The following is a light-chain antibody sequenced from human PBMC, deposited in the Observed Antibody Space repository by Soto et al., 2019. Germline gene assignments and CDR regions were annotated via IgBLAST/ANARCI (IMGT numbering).Light chain of an antibody. Sequence: EIVVRQSPGTLALCPGERATLSCRASQSVSSSYLAWYQQKPDQAPRLLIYGASSRATGIPDRFSGSGSGTDFTLTISRLEPEDFAVYYCQQYGSSPRTFGQGTKV. CDR3: QQYGSSPRT. V-gene: IGKV3-20*01. CDR1: QSVSSSY. J-gene: IGKJ1*01. CDR2: GAS.